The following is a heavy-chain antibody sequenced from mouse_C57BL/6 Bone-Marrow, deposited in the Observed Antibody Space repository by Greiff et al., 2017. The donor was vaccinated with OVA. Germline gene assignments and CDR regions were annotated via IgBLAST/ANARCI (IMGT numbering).Heavy chain of an antibody. CDR2: IYPRDGST. V-gene: IGHV1-78*01. Sequence: QVQLKESDAELVKPGASVKISCKVSGYTFTDHTIHWMKQRPEQGLEWIGYIYPRDGSTKYNEKFKGKATLTADKSSSTAYMQLNSLTSEDSAVYFCARSRYDGYYDVRPWFAYWGQGTLVTVSA. CDR1: GYTFTDHT. CDR3: ARSRYDGYYDVRPWFAY. D-gene: IGHD2-3*01. J-gene: IGHJ3*01.